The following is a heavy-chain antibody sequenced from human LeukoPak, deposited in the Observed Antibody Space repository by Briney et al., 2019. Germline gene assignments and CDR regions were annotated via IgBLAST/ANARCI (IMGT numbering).Heavy chain of an antibody. CDR2: AYYSGHT. Sequence: SETLSLTCPVSGGSISDNYWSWIRQPPGKGLEWIGYAYYSGHTNYNSSLKSRVTMSLDTSKSQFSLRLSSVTAADTAVYFCARHPFTTPFDYWGPGTLVTVSS. D-gene: IGHD3-22*01. CDR3: ARHPFTTPFDY. V-gene: IGHV4-59*08. J-gene: IGHJ4*02. CDR1: GGSISDNY.